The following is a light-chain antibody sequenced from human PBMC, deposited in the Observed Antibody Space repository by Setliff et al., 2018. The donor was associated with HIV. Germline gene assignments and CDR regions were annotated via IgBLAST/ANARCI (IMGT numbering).Light chain of an antibody. J-gene: IGLJ1*01. Sequence: QSALTQPPSVSGAPGQRVTISCTGSSSNIGAGYDVHWYQQLPGTAPKLLIYSNSNRPSVVPDRFSGSKSGTSASLAITGLQAEDEADYYCQSYDSSLSGYVFGTGTKVTV. V-gene: IGLV1-40*01. CDR2: SNS. CDR1: SSNIGAGYD. CDR3: QSYDSSLSGYV.